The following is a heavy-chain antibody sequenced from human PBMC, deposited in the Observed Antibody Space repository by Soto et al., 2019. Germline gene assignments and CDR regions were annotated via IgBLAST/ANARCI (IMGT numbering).Heavy chain of an antibody. J-gene: IGHJ4*02. CDR3: ARRPTGSGSSFFDY. V-gene: IGHV4-31*03. CDR2: IHHTGST. CDR1: AGSITSDEYY. D-gene: IGHD3-10*01. Sequence: QVQLQESGPGLVKPSQTLSLTCTVSAGSITSDEYYWNWIRYRPGKGLEWIGFIHHTGSTFSNPSLESRASISMDTSESQFSLNRASVTVADTAVYYCARRPTGSGSSFFDYWGPGTLVTVSS.